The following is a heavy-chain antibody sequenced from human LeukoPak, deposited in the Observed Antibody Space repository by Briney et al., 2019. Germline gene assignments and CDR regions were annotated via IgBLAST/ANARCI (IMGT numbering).Heavy chain of an antibody. D-gene: IGHD1-20*01. J-gene: IGHJ4*02. CDR3: AREITGTSDY. CDR1: GYTFTGYY. Sequence: GATVKVSCKASGYTFTGYYMHWVRQAPGQGLEWMGRINPNSGGTNYAQKFQGRVTMTRDTSISAAYMELSRLRSDDTAVYYSAREITGTSDYWGQGTLVIVSS. CDR2: INPNSGGT. V-gene: IGHV1-2*06.